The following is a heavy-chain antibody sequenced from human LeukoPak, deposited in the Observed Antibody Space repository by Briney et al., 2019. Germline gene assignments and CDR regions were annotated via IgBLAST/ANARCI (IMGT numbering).Heavy chain of an antibody. Sequence: SETLSLTCTVSGGSISSGGYYWSWIRQHPGKGLEWTGYIYYSGSTYYNPSLKSRVTISVDTSKNQFSLKLSSVTAADTAVYYCARDTRSGTGAGYAFDIWGQGTMVTVSS. V-gene: IGHV4-31*03. D-gene: IGHD1-14*01. CDR1: GGSISSGGYY. J-gene: IGHJ3*02. CDR3: ARDTRSGTGAGYAFDI. CDR2: IYYSGST.